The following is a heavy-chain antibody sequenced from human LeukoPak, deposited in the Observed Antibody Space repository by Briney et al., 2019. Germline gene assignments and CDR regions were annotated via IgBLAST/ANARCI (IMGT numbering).Heavy chain of an antibody. D-gene: IGHD2/OR15-2a*01. Sequence: GASVKVSCKASGYTFTSYDINWVRQATGQGLEWMGWMNPNSGNTGYAQKFKGRVTMTRNTSISTTYMELSSLRSDDTAVYYCARGGTTTTQVEDYGKILYYWGQGTLVTVSS. CDR2: MNPNSGNT. J-gene: IGHJ4*02. CDR3: ARGGTTTTQVEDYGKILYY. CDR1: GYTFTSYD. V-gene: IGHV1-8*01.